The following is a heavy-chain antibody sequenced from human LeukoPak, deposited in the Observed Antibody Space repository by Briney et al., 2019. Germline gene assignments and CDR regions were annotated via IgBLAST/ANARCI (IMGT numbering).Heavy chain of an antibody. V-gene: IGHV4-30-2*01. CDR1: GGSISSGGYS. CDR2: ICHSGST. J-gene: IGHJ4*02. D-gene: IGHD3-22*01. Sequence: SETLSLTCAVSGGSISSGGYSWSWIRQPPGKGLEWIGYICHSGSTYYNPSLKSRVTISVDRSKNQFSLKLSSVTAADTAVYYCARAPEYYYDSSGYYLTNIYFDYWGQGTLVTVSS. CDR3: ARAPEYYYDSSGYYLTNIYFDY.